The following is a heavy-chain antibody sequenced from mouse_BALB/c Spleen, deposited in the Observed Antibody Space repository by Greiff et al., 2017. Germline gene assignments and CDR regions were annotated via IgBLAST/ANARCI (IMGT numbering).Heavy chain of an antibody. J-gene: IGHJ4*01. CDR2: IDTSDSYT. CDR1: GYTFTDYW. V-gene: IGHV1-69*01. Sequence: QVQLQQPGAELVMPGASVKMSCKASGYTFTDYWMHWVKQRPGQGLEWIGAIDTSDSYTSYNQKFKGKATLTVDESSSTAYMQLSSLTSEDSAVYYCARRGPRYAMDYWGQGTSVTVSS. CDR3: ARRGPRYAMDY. D-gene: IGHD2-10*02.